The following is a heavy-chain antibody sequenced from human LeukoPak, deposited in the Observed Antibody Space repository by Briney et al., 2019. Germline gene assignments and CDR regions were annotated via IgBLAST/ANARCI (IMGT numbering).Heavy chain of an antibody. CDR3: AELGITMIGGV. Sequence: GGSLRLSCAASGFTFSSYWMSWVRQAPGRGLEWVANIKQDGSEKYYVDSVKGRFTISRDNAKNSLYLQMNSLGAEDTAVYYCAELGITMIGGVWGKGTTVTISS. CDR2: IKQDGSEK. V-gene: IGHV3-7*01. J-gene: IGHJ6*04. CDR1: GFTFSSYW. D-gene: IGHD3-10*02.